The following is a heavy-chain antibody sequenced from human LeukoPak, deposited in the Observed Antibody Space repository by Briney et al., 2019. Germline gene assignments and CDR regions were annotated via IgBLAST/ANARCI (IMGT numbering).Heavy chain of an antibody. CDR3: ALNSGYYRLDS. CDR1: GFTFGDVW. V-gene: IGHV3-7*01. J-gene: IGHJ4*02. CDR2: ISNDDSHR. Sequence: GGSLRLSCAASGFTFGDVWMTWVRQAPGKGLEWVATISNDDSHRHYADSVRGRFTISRDNAEKSLYLQMNSLRADDTAMYYCALNSGYYRLDSWGQSTLVIVSS. D-gene: IGHD5-12*01.